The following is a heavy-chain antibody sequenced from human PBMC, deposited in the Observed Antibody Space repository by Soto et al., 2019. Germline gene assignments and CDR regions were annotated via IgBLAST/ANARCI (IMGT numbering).Heavy chain of an antibody. CDR3: ARSLARYCTNGVCPGAWFDP. CDR2: IIPIFGTA. D-gene: IGHD2-8*01. J-gene: IGHJ5*02. V-gene: IGHV1-69*13. CDR1: GGTFSSYA. Sequence: ASVKVSCKAYGGTFSSYAISWVRQAPGQGLEWMGGIIPIFGTANYAQKFQGRVTITADESTSTAYMELSSLRSEDTAVYYCARSLARYCTNGVCPGAWFDPWGQGTLVTVSS.